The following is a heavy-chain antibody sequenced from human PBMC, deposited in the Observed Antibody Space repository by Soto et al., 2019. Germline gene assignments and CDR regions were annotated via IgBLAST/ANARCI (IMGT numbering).Heavy chain of an antibody. CDR1: GFAFSSLW. V-gene: IGHV3-74*01. CDR2: VGNQGIGT. J-gene: IGHJ4*02. CDR3: VRLGGSSWAAF. D-gene: IGHD6-13*01. Sequence: EVRLVEFGGGVVHPGASLTVSCEASGFAFSSLWMHWVRQSPGKGLEWVSRVGNQGIGTNDADAVSGQFLMSRDSAKNMLYLPMNSLRADDTALYFCVRLGGSSWAAFWGQGTLVTVSS.